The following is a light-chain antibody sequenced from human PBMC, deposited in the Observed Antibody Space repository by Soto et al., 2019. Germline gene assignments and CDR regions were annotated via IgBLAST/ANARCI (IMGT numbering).Light chain of an antibody. J-gene: IGKJ3*01. Sequence: DIQMTQSPSSLSASVGDRVTITCQASQDISDYLNWYHQKPGKAPKFLIYEASYLETGVPSRFSGSGSGTDFTFTISSLQPEDIGTYYCQQYQSLPFTFGPGTTVDIK. CDR3: QQYQSLPFT. V-gene: IGKV1-33*01. CDR1: QDISDY. CDR2: EAS.